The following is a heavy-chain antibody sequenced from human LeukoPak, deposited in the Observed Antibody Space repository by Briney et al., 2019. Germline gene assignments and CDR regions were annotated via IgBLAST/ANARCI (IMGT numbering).Heavy chain of an antibody. J-gene: IGHJ3*01. Sequence: SETLSLTCTVSNDSLCTSYWSWLRQPPGKGLEWIGYIFHSGSTYYNPSLESRVTISVDRSKNLFSLRLSSVTAADTAMYYCARTFLYYYDSSGPRGAFDFWGQGTMVTVSS. V-gene: IGHV4-59*12. CDR2: IFHSGST. CDR1: NDSLCTSY. D-gene: IGHD3-22*01. CDR3: ARTFLYYYDSSGPRGAFDF.